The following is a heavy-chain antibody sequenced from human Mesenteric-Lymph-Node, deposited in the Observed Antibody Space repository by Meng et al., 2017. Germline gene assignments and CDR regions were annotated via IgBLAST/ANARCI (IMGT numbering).Heavy chain of an antibody. J-gene: IGHJ4*02. CDR1: GFTFSSYS. D-gene: IGHD7-27*01. V-gene: IGHV3-21*01. Sequence: GESLKISCAASGFTFSSYSMNWVRQAPGKGLEWVSSISSSSSYIYYADSVKGRFTISRDNAKNSLYLQMNSLRAEDTAVYYCARDPTNWGELDYWGQGTLVTVSS. CDR3: ARDPTNWGELDY. CDR2: ISSSSSYI.